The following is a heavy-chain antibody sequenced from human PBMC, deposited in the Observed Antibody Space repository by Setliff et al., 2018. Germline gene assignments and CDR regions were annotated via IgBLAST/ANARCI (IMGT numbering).Heavy chain of an antibody. Sequence: GGSLRLSCEASGFTFSGYSMNWVRQAPGKGLEWVSYISSSGSTIYDADSVKGRLTISRDNAKNSLFLQMNSLRAEDTAVYYCARESPHYNWNDVIDYWGQGTLVTVSS. D-gene: IGHD1-20*01. V-gene: IGHV3-48*01. J-gene: IGHJ4*02. CDR1: GFTFSGYS. CDR2: ISSSGSTI. CDR3: ARESPHYNWNDVIDY.